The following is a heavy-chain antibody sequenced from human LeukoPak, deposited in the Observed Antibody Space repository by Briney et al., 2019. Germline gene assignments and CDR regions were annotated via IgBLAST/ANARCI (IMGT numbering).Heavy chain of an antibody. V-gene: IGHV3-30*02. Sequence: GGSLRLSCAASGFTFNSYGMHWVRQAPGKGLEWVAFIRYDGSNKYYADSVKGRFTISRDNSKNTLYLQMNSLRAEDTAVYYCARVYYDILTGYPTRYYFDYWGQGTLVTVSS. J-gene: IGHJ4*02. CDR1: GFTFNSYG. D-gene: IGHD3-9*01. CDR2: IRYDGSNK. CDR3: ARVYYDILTGYPTRYYFDY.